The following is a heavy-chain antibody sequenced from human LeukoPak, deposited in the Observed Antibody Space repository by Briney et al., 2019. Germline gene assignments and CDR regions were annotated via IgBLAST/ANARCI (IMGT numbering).Heavy chain of an antibody. V-gene: IGHV5-51*01. Sequence: GESLKISCKGSGYSFTRYWIGWVRQMPGKGLEWMGIIYPGDSDTRYSPSFQGQVTISADKSISTAYLQWSSLKASDTAMYYCASEGRGYSYSYAFDIWGQGTMVTVSS. J-gene: IGHJ3*02. CDR1: GYSFTRYW. D-gene: IGHD5-18*01. CDR3: ASEGRGYSYSYAFDI. CDR2: IYPGDSDT.